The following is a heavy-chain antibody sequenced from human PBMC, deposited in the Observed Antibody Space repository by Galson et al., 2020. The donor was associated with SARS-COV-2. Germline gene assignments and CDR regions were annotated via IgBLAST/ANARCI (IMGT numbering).Heavy chain of an antibody. CDR1: GFTFSSHP. V-gene: IGHV3-30*04. J-gene: IGHJ4*02. Sequence: GGSLRLSCAASGFTFSSHPMHWVRQAPGKGLEWVAVISYDGSNEYYADSVKGRFTISRDNSKNTLFLEMNSLRLDDTSVFYCARSYGSGSYYRSPDHWGQGTLVTVSS. CDR3: ARSYGSGSYYRSPDH. CDR2: ISYDGSNE. D-gene: IGHD3-10*01.